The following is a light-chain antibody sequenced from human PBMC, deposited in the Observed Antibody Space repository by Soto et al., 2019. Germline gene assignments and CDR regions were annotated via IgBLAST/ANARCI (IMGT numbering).Light chain of an antibody. CDR3: QQYNNWLT. CDR2: GAS. CDR1: QSVSSN. Sequence: EIVMTQSPATLSVSPGERVTLSCRASQSVSSNLAWYQQKPGQAPRLLIYGASTRATGIPARFSGSGSGTEFTLTISSLQSEDFAVYYCQQYNNWLTFGGGTKVAIK. J-gene: IGKJ4*01. V-gene: IGKV3-15*01.